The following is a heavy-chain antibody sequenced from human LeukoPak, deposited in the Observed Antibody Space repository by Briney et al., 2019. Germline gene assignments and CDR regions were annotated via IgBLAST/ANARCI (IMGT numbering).Heavy chain of an antibody. D-gene: IGHD3-16*01. CDR1: GGSISSYY. J-gene: IGHJ4*02. CDR2: IYYSGST. CDR3: ASLMLIAVGYDY. Sequence: SEALSLTCTVSGGSISSYYWSWIRQPPGKGLEWIGYIYYSGSTYYNPSLKSRVTISVDTSKNQFSLKLSSVTAADTAVYYCASLMLIAVGYDYWGQGNLVTVSS. V-gene: IGHV4-59*12.